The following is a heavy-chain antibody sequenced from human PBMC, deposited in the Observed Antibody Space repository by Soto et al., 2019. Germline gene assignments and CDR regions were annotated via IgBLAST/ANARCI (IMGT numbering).Heavy chain of an antibody. CDR3: ASSSSGYQSLDFDY. CDR1: GGSISSGDYY. V-gene: IGHV4-30-4*01. D-gene: IGHD3-22*01. Sequence: SETLALTCTVSGGSISSGDYYWSWIRQPPGKGLEWIGYIYYSGSTYYNPSLKSRVTISVDTSKNQFSLKLSSVTAADTAVYYCASSSSGYQSLDFDYWGQGTLVTVSS. CDR2: IYYSGST. J-gene: IGHJ4*02.